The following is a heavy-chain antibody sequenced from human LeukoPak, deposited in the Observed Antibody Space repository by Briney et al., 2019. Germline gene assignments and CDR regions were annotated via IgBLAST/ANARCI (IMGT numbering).Heavy chain of an antibody. D-gene: IGHD3-9*01. CDR3: ARTYDVLTGPYFQH. V-gene: IGHV4-59*08. Sequence: SETLSLTCTDSGGSISSYYWSWIRQPPGKGLEWIGYIYYSGSTNYNPSLKSRVTISVDTSKNQFSLKLNSVTAADTAVYYCARTYDVLTGPYFQHWGQGTLVTVSS. J-gene: IGHJ1*01. CDR1: GGSISSYY. CDR2: IYYSGST.